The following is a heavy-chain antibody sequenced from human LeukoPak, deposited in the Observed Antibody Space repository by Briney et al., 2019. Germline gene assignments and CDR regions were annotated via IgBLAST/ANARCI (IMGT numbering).Heavy chain of an antibody. CDR2: LSSHGAYQ. D-gene: IGHD3-16*01. V-gene: IGHV3-30*03. CDR1: GFTFTNYT. Sequence: PGRSLRLSCAASGFTFTNYTMHWVRQAPGKGLEWVEVLSSHGAYQNYANSVKGRFTISRHSSESTLYLQMNSLRPEDTAVYYCAGDPKGGSWYFELWGRGTLVTVSS. CDR3: AGDPKGGSWYFEL. J-gene: IGHJ2*01.